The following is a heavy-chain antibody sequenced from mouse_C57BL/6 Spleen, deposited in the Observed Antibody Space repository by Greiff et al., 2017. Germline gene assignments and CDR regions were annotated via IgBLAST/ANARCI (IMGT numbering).Heavy chain of an antibody. Sequence: VQLQQSGAELVRPGASVKLSCKASGYTFTDYYINWVKQRPGQGLEWIARIYPGSGNTYYNEKFKGKATLTAEKSSSTAYMQLSSLTSEDSAVYFCASGERGFDYGGQGTTLTVSS. CDR2: IYPGSGNT. CDR1: GYTFTDYY. CDR3: ASGERGFDY. J-gene: IGHJ2*01. V-gene: IGHV1-76*01.